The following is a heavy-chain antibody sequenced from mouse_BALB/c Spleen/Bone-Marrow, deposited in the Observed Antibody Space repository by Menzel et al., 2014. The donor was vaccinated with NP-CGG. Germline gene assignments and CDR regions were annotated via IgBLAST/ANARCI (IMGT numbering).Heavy chain of an antibody. Sequence: EVQLQQSGAELGKPGASVKLSCTASGFNIKDTYMHWVKQRPEQGLEWIGRIDPANGNTKYDPKFQGKATITADTSSNTAYLQLSSLTSEDTAVYYCASYYYGRYFDVWGAGTTVTVSS. CDR1: GFNIKDTY. CDR3: ASYYYGRYFDV. CDR2: IDPANGNT. D-gene: IGHD1-1*01. V-gene: IGHV14-3*02. J-gene: IGHJ1*01.